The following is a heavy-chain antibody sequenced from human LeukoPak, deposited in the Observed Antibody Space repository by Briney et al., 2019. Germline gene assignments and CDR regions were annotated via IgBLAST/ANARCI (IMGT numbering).Heavy chain of an antibody. CDR2: INPSGST. V-gene: IGHV4-34*01. CDR3: ARGDIVATY. D-gene: IGHD5-12*01. Sequence: SETLSLTCAVYGGSFSGYYWSWIRQPPGKGLEWIGEINPSGSTNYNPSLKSRVTISVDTSKNQFSLKLSSVTAADTAVYYCARGDIVATYWGQGTLVTVSS. CDR1: GGSFSGYY. J-gene: IGHJ4*02.